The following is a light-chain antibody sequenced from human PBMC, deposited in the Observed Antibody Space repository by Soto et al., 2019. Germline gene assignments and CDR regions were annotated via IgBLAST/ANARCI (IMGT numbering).Light chain of an antibody. CDR3: LQTHNYPRT. CDR1: QDISDD. J-gene: IGKJ1*01. V-gene: IGKV1-6*01. Sequence: AIQMTQSPSSLSASVGDRVTITCRASQDISDDVGWYQQTPGKAPKLLISGASRLQSGGPSRFSGSGSGAAFTLTITSLRPEDSATYYCLQTHNYPRTFGQGTKVEI. CDR2: GAS.